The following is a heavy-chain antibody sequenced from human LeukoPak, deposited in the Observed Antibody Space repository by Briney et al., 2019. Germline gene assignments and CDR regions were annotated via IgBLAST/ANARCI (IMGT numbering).Heavy chain of an antibody. J-gene: IGHJ4*02. CDR3: ARVGNGTRSFDS. Sequence: GASVKVSCKTSGYTFTTYDINWVRQAPGQGLEWMGRISAYNGYTNYGQKLQGRVTMTTDTSTNTAYMELRSLRYDDTAMYYCARVGNGTRSFDSWGQGTLVTVSS. V-gene: IGHV1-18*01. CDR2: ISAYNGYT. CDR1: GYTFTTYD. D-gene: IGHD1/OR15-1a*01.